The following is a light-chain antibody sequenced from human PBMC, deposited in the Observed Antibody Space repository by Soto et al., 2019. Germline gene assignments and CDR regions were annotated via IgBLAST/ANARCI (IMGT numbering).Light chain of an antibody. CDR2: DVT. CDR1: SSDVGGYNF. J-gene: IGLJ2*01. CDR3: SSYAGSSIPVA. V-gene: IGLV2-8*01. Sequence: QSALTQPPSASGSPGQSVTISCTGASSDVGGYNFVSWYQHHPGKAPRLMIYDVTQRPSGVPDRFSGSKSGKTASLTVSGLQVDDEAYYYCSSYAGSSIPVAFGGGTKVTVL.